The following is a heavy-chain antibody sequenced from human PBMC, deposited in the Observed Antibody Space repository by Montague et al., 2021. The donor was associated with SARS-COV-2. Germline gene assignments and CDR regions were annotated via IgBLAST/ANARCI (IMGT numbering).Heavy chain of an antibody. CDR3: ARVRYYGSGTSLGMDV. J-gene: IGHJ6*02. CDR1: GGSLSGYY. CDR2: INHSGSA. D-gene: IGHD3-10*01. V-gene: IGHV4-34*01. Sequence: SETRSLTCAVYGGSLSGYYWSWIRQPPGKGLEWIGEINHSGSANYNPSLKSRVTISVDTSKNQFSLKLSSVTAADTAVYYCARVRYYGSGTSLGMDVWGQGTTVTVSS.